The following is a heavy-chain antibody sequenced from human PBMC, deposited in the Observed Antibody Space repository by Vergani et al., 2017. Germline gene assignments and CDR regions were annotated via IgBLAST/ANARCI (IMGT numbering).Heavy chain of an antibody. V-gene: IGHV3-11*01. CDR1: GFTFSDYY. CDR2: SSSSGSTI. Sequence: QVQLVESGGGLVKPGGSLRLSCAASGFTFSDYYMRWIRQAPGKGLEWVSYSSSSGSTIYYADSVKCRFTISRDHAKNSLYLKMNSLRAEDTAVYYCARSGLSENPNYYSYGMDVWGQGTTVTVSS. CDR3: ARSGLSENPNYYSYGMDV. J-gene: IGHJ6*02.